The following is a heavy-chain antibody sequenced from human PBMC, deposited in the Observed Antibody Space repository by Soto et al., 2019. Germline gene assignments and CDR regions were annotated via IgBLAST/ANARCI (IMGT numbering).Heavy chain of an antibody. D-gene: IGHD3-22*01. V-gene: IGHV3-30*18. CDR3: AKDLTDYYDSSARGAFDI. CDR2: ISYDGSNK. Sequence: GGSLRLSCAASGFTFSSYGMHWVRQAPGKGLEWVAVISYDGSNKYYADSVKGRFTISRDNSKNTLYLQMNSLRAEDTAVYYCAKDLTDYYDSSARGAFDIWGQGTMVTVSS. CDR1: GFTFSSYG. J-gene: IGHJ3*02.